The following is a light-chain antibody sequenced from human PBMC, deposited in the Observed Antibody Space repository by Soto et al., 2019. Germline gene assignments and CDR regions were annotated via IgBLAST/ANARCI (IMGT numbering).Light chain of an antibody. J-gene: IGLJ2*01. CDR1: NIGSKS. Sequence: SYVLTQPPSVSVAPGKTASITCGGNNIGSKSVHWYQQKSGQAPVLVIYNEVDRPSGIPERFSGSNHGNTATLTISRVEAGDEAAYYCHVWDSDRDHPVFGGGTQLTVL. CDR2: NEV. V-gene: IGLV3-21*04. CDR3: HVWDSDRDHPV.